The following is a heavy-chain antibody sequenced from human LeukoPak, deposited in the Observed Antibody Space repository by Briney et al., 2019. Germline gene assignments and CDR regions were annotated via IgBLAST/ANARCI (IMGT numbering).Heavy chain of an antibody. CDR2: ISAYNGNT. V-gene: IGHV1-18*01. D-gene: IGHD3-3*01. J-gene: IGHJ4*02. CDR1: GYTFTSYG. Sequence: ASVKVSCKASGYTFTSYGISWVRQAPGQGLEWMGWISAYNGNTNYAQKLQGRVTMTTDTSTSTAYMELRSLRSDDTAVYYCARDLFDFWSDGEDYWGQGTLVTVSS. CDR3: ARDLFDFWSDGEDY.